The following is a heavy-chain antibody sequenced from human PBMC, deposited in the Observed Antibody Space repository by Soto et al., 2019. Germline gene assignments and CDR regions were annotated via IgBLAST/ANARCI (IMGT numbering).Heavy chain of an antibody. CDR2: ISSSGSTI. J-gene: IGHJ4*02. CDR3: EQSDYEGLGL. Sequence: SMRISCAASGFTFSSYEMNWVRQAPGKGLEWFSYISSSGSTIYYADSVKGRFTISRENAKNSLYLQMNSLRAEDKAGYYGEQSDYEGLGLWGQGTLVSVSS. V-gene: IGHV3-48*03. CDR1: GFTFSSYE. D-gene: IGHD5-12*01.